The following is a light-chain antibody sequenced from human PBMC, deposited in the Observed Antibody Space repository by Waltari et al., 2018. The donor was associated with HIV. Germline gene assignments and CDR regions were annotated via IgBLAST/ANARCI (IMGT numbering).Light chain of an antibody. CDR2: GAS. Sequence: EIVLTQSPGTLSLSPGEGATLSCRASQSVSSNYLSWHQQKPGQAPRLLIYGASSRATGIPDRFSGSGSGTDFTLTISRLEPEDFAVYYCQQYGSLPYTFGQGTKLEIK. J-gene: IGKJ2*01. CDR3: QQYGSLPYT. CDR1: QSVSSNY. V-gene: IGKV3-20*01.